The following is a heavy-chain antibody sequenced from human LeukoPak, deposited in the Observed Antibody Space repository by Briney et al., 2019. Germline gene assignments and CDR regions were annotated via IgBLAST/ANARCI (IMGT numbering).Heavy chain of an antibody. J-gene: IGHJ3*02. D-gene: IGHD3-3*01. CDR3: ALKWSHDAFDI. V-gene: IGHV3-48*03. CDR1: GFAFSSYE. CDR2: ISSSGSTI. Sequence: GGSLRLSCAASGFAFSSYEMNWVRQAPGKGLEWVSYISSSGSTIYYADSVKGRFTISRDNAKNSLYLQMNSLRAEDTAVYYCALKWSHDAFDIWGQGTMVTVSS.